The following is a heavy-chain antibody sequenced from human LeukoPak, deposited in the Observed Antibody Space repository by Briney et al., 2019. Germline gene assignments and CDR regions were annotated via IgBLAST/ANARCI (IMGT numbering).Heavy chain of an antibody. J-gene: IGHJ4*02. D-gene: IGHD4-23*01. CDR3: AKDSDYGGNSALLGY. V-gene: IGHV3-30*18. CDR2: ISYDGSNK. CDR1: GLTFSSYG. Sequence: GGSLRLSCAASGLTFSSYGMHWVRQAPGKGLEWVAVISYDGSNKYYADSVKGRFTISRDNSKNTLYLQMNSLGAEDTAVYYCAKDSDYGGNSALLGYWGQGTLVTVSS.